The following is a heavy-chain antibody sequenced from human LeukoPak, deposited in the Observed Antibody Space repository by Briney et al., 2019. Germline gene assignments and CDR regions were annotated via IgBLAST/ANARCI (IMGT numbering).Heavy chain of an antibody. CDR3: ARGKSDYYYYMDV. CDR1: GFTFSDYG. Sequence: RTGGSLILSCAASGFTFSDYGMSWVRQAPGKGLEWVSRINWNGGSTGYADSVKGRFTISRANANKSLYLQMNRLRAEDTALYYCARGKSDYYYYMDVWGKGTMVTVSS. V-gene: IGHV3-20*04. CDR2: INWNGGST. J-gene: IGHJ6*03.